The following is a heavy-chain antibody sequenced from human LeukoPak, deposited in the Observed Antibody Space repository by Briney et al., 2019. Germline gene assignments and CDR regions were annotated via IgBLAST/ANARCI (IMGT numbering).Heavy chain of an antibody. CDR2: IIPIFGTA. J-gene: IGHJ6*02. CDR1: GGTFSSYA. V-gene: IGHV1-69*13. Sequence: ASVKVSCKASGGTFSSYAISWMRQAPGQGLEWMGGIIPIFGTANYAQKFQGRVTITADESTSTAYMELSSLRSEDTAVYYCARVESAYYGMDVWGQGTTVTVSS. CDR3: ARVESAYYGMDV.